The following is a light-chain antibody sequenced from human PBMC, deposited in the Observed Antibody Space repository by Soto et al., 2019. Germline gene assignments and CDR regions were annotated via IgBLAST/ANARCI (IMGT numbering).Light chain of an antibody. CDR3: QQYETFSGK. V-gene: IGKV1-5*01. CDR1: QSVSGW. CDR2: DAS. J-gene: IGKJ1*01. Sequence: DIQMTQVSCTLSAYVGATVTFTWRASQSVSGWLAWYQQKPGEAPKLLIYDASALPRGVPSRFSGSGSGTKFTLTIASLQPDDFATYYCQQYETFSGKFGPGTKGDIK.